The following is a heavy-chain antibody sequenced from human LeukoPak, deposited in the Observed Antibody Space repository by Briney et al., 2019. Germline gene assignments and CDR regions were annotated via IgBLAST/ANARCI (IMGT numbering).Heavy chain of an antibody. CDR1: GYTFTSNY. V-gene: IGHV1-46*01. CDR2: IYPRDGST. J-gene: IGHJ4*02. D-gene: IGHD6-13*01. Sequence: ASVKVSCKASGYTFTSNYIHWVRQAPGQGLEWMGMIYPRDGSTSYAQKFQGRVTVTRDTSTSTVHMELSGLRSEDTAVYYCAREASGAPGTREFDFWGQGTLVTVSS. CDR3: AREASGAPGTREFDF.